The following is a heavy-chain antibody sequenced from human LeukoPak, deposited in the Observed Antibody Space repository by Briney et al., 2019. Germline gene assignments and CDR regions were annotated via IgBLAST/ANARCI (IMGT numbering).Heavy chain of an antibody. V-gene: IGHV3-21*01. CDR1: GFTFSSYS. J-gene: IGHJ4*02. CDR2: IISSSSYI. D-gene: IGHD6-19*01. Sequence: GGSLRLSCAASGFTFSSYSINWVRQAPGKGLEWVSSIISSSSYIYYADSVKGRFSISRDNAKNSLYLQMNSLGAEDTAVYYYDSEVVRRYSSGWDVDYWGQGTLVTVSS. CDR3: DSEVVRRYSSGWDVDY.